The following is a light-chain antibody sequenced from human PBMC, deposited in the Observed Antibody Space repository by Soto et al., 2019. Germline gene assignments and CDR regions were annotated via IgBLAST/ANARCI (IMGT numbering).Light chain of an antibody. CDR3: QQRRT. CDR1: QTVSSY. Sequence: EIVLTQSPATLSLSPGERATLSCRASQTVSSYLAWYQHKPGQAPRLLVYDASDRPTGITGRFSGSGSGTDFTLTIRTLEPEDFAVYYCQQRRTFGQWTRLEIK. CDR2: DAS. V-gene: IGKV3-11*01. J-gene: IGKJ5*01.